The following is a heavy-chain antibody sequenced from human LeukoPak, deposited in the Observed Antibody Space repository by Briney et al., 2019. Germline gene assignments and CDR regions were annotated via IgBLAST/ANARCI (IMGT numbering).Heavy chain of an antibody. CDR1: GGSISNTNW. V-gene: IGHV4-4*02. J-gene: IGHJ4*02. Sequence: SETLSLTCGVSGGSISNTNWWTWVRQPPGKGLEWIGEVHLDGRTNYNPSLTGRLTLSVDLYENHISLKLTSVTAADTAVYYCAREGGFYRPLDYLGQGTLVTVSS. D-gene: IGHD3-3*01. CDR3: AREGGFYRPLDY. CDR2: VHLDGRT.